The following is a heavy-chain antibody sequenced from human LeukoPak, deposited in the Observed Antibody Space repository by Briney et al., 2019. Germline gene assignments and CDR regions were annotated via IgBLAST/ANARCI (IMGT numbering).Heavy chain of an antibody. CDR2: IYYSGST. Sequence: SETLSLTCTVSSGSISSYYWSWIRQPPGKGLEWIGYIYYSGSTNYNPSLKSRVTISVDTSKNQFSLKLSSVTAADTAVYYCARDYEGDYFDYWGQGTLVTVSS. CDR1: SGSISSYY. J-gene: IGHJ4*02. CDR3: ARDYEGDYFDY. D-gene: IGHD3-16*01. V-gene: IGHV4-59*01.